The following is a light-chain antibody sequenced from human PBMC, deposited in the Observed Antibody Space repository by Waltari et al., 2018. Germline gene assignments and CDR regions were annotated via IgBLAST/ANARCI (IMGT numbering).Light chain of an antibody. J-gene: IGKJ1*01. CDR3: QQYNNWPPGT. CDR1: QSIGFG. CDR2: HSS. Sequence: TVVTQSPGTLSVSPGERVTLSCRTSQSIGFGLAWYQQKPGQAPRLLMFHSSTRAPGIPARFSGSGSETEFTLTIGSLQSEDFAVYYCQQYNNWPPGTFGQGTKVES. V-gene: IGKV3-15*01.